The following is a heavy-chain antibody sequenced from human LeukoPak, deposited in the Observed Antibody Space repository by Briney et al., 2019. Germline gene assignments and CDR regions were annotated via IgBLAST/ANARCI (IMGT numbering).Heavy chain of an antibody. CDR1: GFTFSSYS. D-gene: IGHD3-3*01. J-gene: IGHJ4*02. Sequence: GGSLRLSCAASGFTFSSYSMNWVRQAPGKGLEWVSSISSSSSYIYYADSVKGRFTISRDNAKNSLYLQMNSLRAEDTAVYYCARDATYYDFWGGSYYFDYWGQGTLVTVSS. CDR3: ARDATYYDFWGGSYYFDY. V-gene: IGHV3-21*01. CDR2: ISSSSSYI.